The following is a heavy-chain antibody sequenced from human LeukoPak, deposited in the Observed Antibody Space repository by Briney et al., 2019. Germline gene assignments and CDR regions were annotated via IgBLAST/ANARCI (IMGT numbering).Heavy chain of an antibody. CDR2: IYYSGST. CDR1: GGSISSSSYY. J-gene: IGHJ5*02. D-gene: IGHD3-3*01. V-gene: IGHV4-39*01. Sequence: SETLSLTCTVSGGSISSSSYYWGWIRQPPGKGLEWIGSIYYSGSTYYNPSLKSRVTISVDTSKNQFSLKLNSVTPEDTAVYYCARGGYDFWSGYHRGFDPWGQGTLVTVSS. CDR3: ARGGYDFWSGYHRGFDP.